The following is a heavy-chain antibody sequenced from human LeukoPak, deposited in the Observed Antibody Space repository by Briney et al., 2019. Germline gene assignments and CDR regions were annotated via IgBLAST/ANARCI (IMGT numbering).Heavy chain of an antibody. D-gene: IGHD6-19*01. CDR2: IYTSGST. CDR1: GGSISSYS. Sequence: SETLSLTCTVSGGSISSYSWSWIRQPAGKGLEWIGRIYTSGSTNYNPSLKSRVTMSVDTSKSQFSLKLSSVTAADTAIYYCARDHLYSSGWFDYWGQGTLVAVSS. J-gene: IGHJ4*02. CDR3: ARDHLYSSGWFDY. V-gene: IGHV4-4*07.